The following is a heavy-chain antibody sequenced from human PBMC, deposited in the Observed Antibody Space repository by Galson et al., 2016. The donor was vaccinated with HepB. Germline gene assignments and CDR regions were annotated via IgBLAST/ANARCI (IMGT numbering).Heavy chain of an antibody. Sequence: SVKVSCKASGYTFSDYFLHWVRQAPGQGLEWMGWINPISGGTDLPQKFQGRVTMTRDTSISTAYVELSRLTFDDTAVYYCARGILLGSDAFDIWGQGTMVTVSS. J-gene: IGHJ3*02. CDR1: GYTFSDYF. D-gene: IGHD1-26*01. V-gene: IGHV1-2*02. CDR2: INPISGGT. CDR3: ARGILLGSDAFDI.